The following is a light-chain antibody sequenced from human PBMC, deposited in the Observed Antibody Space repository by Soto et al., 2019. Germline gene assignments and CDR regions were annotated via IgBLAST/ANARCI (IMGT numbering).Light chain of an antibody. J-gene: IGKJ5*01. V-gene: IGKV3-15*01. CDR1: QSVSSN. Sequence: IVTAHSSGTQSVSPGERATLPCRASQSVSSNLAWYQQKPGQAPRLLIYGASTRATGIPARFSGSGSGTEFTLTISSLQSEDFAVYYCQQYNNWPPITFGQGTRLEIK. CDR2: GAS. CDR3: QQYNNWPPIT.